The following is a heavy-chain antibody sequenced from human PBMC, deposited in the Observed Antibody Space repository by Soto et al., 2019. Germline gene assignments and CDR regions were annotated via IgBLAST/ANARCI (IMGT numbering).Heavy chain of an antibody. J-gene: IGHJ1*01. V-gene: IGHV4-4*02. CDR3: ARARALVAGTGYFQH. Sequence: QVQLQESGPGLVKPSGTLSLTCAVSSGSISSSNWWSWVRQPPGKGLEWIGEIYHSGSTNYNPSLKSRVTISVYESKYQFSLKLSSVTAADTAVYYCARARALVAGTGYFQHWGQGILATVSS. CDR1: SGSISSSNW. D-gene: IGHD6-19*01. CDR2: IYHSGST.